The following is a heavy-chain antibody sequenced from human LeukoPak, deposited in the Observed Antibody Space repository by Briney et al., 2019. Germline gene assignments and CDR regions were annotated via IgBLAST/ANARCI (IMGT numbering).Heavy chain of an antibody. J-gene: IGHJ4*02. CDR2: IDPSDSYT. D-gene: IGHD3-22*01. CDR3: ARRSTGYYDSSGYLFDY. CDR1: GYTFTDYW. V-gene: IGHV5-10-1*01. Sequence: GESLKISCKGSGYTFTDYWISWVRQMPGKGLEWMGRIDPSDSYTNYSPSFQGHVTISADKSISTAYLQWSSLKASDTAMNYCARRSTGYYDSSGYLFDYWGQGTLVTVSS.